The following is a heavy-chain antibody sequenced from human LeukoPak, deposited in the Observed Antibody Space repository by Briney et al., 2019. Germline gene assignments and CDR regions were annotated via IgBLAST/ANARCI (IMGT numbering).Heavy chain of an antibody. D-gene: IGHD3-3*01. J-gene: IGHJ4*02. Sequence: GGSLKLSCAASGFTFSSYAMHWVRQAPGKGLEYVSAISSNGGSTYYANSVKGRFTISRNNSKNTLYLQMNSLRAEDTAVYYCAKDGSDYDFWSGQNPFDYWGQGTLVTVSS. CDR1: GFTFSSYA. CDR3: AKDGSDYDFWSGQNPFDY. CDR2: ISSNGGST. V-gene: IGHV3-64*01.